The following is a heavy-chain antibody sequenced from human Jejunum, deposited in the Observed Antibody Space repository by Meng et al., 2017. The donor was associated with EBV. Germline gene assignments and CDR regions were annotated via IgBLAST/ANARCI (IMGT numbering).Heavy chain of an antibody. D-gene: IGHD3-3*01. J-gene: IGHJ5*02. V-gene: IGHV1-8*01. CDR2: MNPSNGKT. Sequence: QSVQPGLEVQRPRASVPCSWPSSGVNFTNYDIRWVRQASGQGLEWMGWMNPSNGKTGYAQKFQGRLTMTRDASTSTAYMELSSLRSDDTAVYFCARGAQPIDLWGQGTLVTVSS. CDR3: ARGAQPIDL. CDR1: GVNFTNYD.